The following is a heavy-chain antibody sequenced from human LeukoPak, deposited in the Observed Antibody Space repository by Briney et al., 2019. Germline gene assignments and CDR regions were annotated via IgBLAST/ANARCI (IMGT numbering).Heavy chain of an antibody. Sequence: ASVKVSCKASGYTFTSYGISWVRQAPGQGLEWMGWISAYNGNTNYAQKLQGRVTMTTDTSTSTAYMELRSLRSDGTAVYYCARDPHGLYYYYGMDVWGQGTTVTVSS. J-gene: IGHJ6*02. CDR1: GYTFTSYG. CDR2: ISAYNGNT. D-gene: IGHD4-17*01. CDR3: ARDPHGLYYYYGMDV. V-gene: IGHV1-18*01.